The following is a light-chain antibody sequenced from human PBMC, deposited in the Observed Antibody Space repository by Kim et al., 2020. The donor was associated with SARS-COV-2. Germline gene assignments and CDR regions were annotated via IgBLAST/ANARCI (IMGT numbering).Light chain of an antibody. V-gene: IGLV1-51*01. CDR3: ATWDSSLSVGV. CDR2: DNG. J-gene: IGLJ2*01. Sequence: QSVLTQPPSVSAAPGQKVTISCSGSRSNIGNNPVSWYQQFPGTAPRLITYDNGQRPPGIPDRFSSSKSGTSATLGITGLRTGAEADYYCATWDSSLSVGVFGGGTQLTVL. CDR1: RSNIGNNP.